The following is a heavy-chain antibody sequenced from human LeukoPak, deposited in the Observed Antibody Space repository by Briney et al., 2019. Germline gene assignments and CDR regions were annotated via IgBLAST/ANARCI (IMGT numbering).Heavy chain of an antibody. CDR2: ISGSGGST. CDR1: GFTFSSYA. D-gene: IGHD5-12*01. Sequence: PGGSLRLSCTASGFTFSSYAMSWVRQAPGKGLEWVSAISGSGGSTYYADSVKGRCTSSRDNSKDALYLQMNSLRAEDTAVYYCARVGYSGYDYDYWGQGTLVTVSS. J-gene: IGHJ4*02. CDR3: ARVGYSGYDYDY. V-gene: IGHV3-23*01.